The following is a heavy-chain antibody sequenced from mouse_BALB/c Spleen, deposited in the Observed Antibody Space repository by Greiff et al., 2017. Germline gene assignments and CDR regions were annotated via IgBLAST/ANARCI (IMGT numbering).Heavy chain of an antibody. Sequence: EVQLVESGPDLVKPSQSLSLTCTVTGYSITSCYSWHWIRQVPENKLEWMGYIHYSGSTNYNPSLKSRITITGDTSKNPFFLQLNSVTTEDTATYYCERHMITTGFAYWGQGTLVTVSA. CDR3: ERHMITTGFAY. D-gene: IGHD2-4*01. V-gene: IGHV3-1*02. J-gene: IGHJ3*01. CDR1: GYSITSCYS. CDR2: IHYSGST.